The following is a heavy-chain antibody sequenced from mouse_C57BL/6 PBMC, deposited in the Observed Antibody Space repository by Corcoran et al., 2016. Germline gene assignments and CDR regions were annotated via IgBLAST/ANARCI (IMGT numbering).Heavy chain of an antibody. CDR2: IDPANGNT. V-gene: IGHV14-3*01. D-gene: IGHD2-4*01. CDR3: APIYYDYDGAYYFDY. Sequence: EVQLQQSVAELVRPGASVKLSCTASGFNIKNTYMHWVKQRPEQGLEWIGRIDPANGNTKYAPKFQGKATITADTSSNTAYLQLSSLTSEDTAIYYCAPIYYDYDGAYYFDYWGQGTTLTVSS. J-gene: IGHJ2*01. CDR1: GFNIKNTY.